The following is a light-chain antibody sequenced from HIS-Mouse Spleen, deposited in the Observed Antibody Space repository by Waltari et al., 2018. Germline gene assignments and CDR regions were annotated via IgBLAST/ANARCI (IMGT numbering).Light chain of an antibody. V-gene: IGKV4-1*01. CDR2: LAS. CDR3: QQYYSTPWT. Sequence: DIVMTQFPDSLAGSPGERATSNWKSSQSVLYSSNNKNYLAWYQQKPGQPPKLLIYLASTRESGVPDRFSGSGSGTDFTLTISSLQAEDVAVYYCQQYYSTPWTFGQGTKVEIK. CDR1: QSVLYSSNNKNY. J-gene: IGKJ1*01.